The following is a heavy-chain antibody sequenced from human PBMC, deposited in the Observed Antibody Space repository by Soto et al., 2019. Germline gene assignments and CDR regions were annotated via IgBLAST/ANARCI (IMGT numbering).Heavy chain of an antibody. J-gene: IGHJ5*02. CDR1: GFTFSSYG. Sequence: HPGGSLRLSCAASGFTFSSYGMHWVRQAPGKGLEWVAVIWYDGSNKYYADSVKGRFTISRDNSKNTLYLQMNSLRAEDTAVYYCARDRSSIAARPAHKGFDPWGQGTLVTVSS. D-gene: IGHD6-6*01. CDR2: IWYDGSNK. V-gene: IGHV3-33*01. CDR3: ARDRSSIAARPAHKGFDP.